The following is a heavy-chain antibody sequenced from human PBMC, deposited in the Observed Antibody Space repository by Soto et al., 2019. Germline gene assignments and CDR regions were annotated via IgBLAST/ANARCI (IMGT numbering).Heavy chain of an antibody. CDR1: GYTFTSYG. D-gene: IGHD6-13*01. Sequence: ASVKVSCKASGYTFTSYGISWVRQAPGQGLEWMGWISAYNGNTNYAQKLQGRVTMTTDTSTSTAYMELRSLRSDDTAVYYCARAARAWKQQLASTSFDYWGQGTLVTVSS. CDR3: ARAARAWKQQLASTSFDY. J-gene: IGHJ4*02. CDR2: ISAYNGNT. V-gene: IGHV1-18*04.